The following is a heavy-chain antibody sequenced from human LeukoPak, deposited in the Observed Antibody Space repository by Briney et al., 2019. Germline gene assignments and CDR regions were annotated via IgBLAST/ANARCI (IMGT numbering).Heavy chain of an antibody. CDR1: GYTFTGYY. Sequence: PLASVKVSCKASGYTFTGYYMHWVRQAPGQGLEWMGWINPNSGGTNYAQKFQGRVTMTRDTSISTAYMELSRLRSDDTAVYYCARAVGYDFWSGPIWGRTPASNYYYYGMDVWGQGTTVTVSS. D-gene: IGHD3-3*01. V-gene: IGHV1-2*02. CDR2: INPNSGGT. J-gene: IGHJ6*02. CDR3: ARAVGYDFWSGPIWGRTPASNYYYYGMDV.